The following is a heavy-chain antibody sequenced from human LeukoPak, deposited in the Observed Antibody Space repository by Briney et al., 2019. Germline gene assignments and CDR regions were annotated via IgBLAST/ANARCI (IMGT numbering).Heavy chain of an antibody. Sequence: GGSLRLSCAASGFTVNRKSMTWVRQAPGKGLEWVSGINWNGGSTGYADSVKGRFTISRDNAKNSLYLQMNSLRAEDTAWYYCARDGGSSSWYWGYYFDYWGQGTLVTVSS. V-gene: IGHV3-20*04. D-gene: IGHD6-13*01. J-gene: IGHJ4*02. CDR1: GFTVNRKS. CDR3: ARDGGSSSWYWGYYFDY. CDR2: INWNGGST.